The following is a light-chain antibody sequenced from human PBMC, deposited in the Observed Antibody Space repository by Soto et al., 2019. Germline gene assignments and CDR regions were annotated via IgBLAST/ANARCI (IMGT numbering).Light chain of an antibody. Sequence: EIVLTHSPATLSLSPGERATLSCRASQSVSSYLAWYQQKPGQAPRLLIYDASNRATGIPARFSGSGSGTDFTLTISSLEPEDFAVYYCQQRSNWRKTFGQGTKVDIK. J-gene: IGKJ1*01. CDR3: QQRSNWRKT. CDR2: DAS. CDR1: QSVSSY. V-gene: IGKV3-11*01.